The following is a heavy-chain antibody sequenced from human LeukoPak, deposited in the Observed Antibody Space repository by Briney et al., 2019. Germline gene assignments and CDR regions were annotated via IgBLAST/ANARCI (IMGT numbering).Heavy chain of an antibody. J-gene: IGHJ4*02. V-gene: IGHV2-70*11. CDR1: GFSLSTSRMC. D-gene: IGHD1-26*01. CDR2: IDWYDDK. CDR3: ARMAYYGYYFDY. Sequence: SGPALVKPTQTLTLTFTFSGFSLSTSRMCVSWIRQPPGKALEWLARIDWYDDKYYKTSLKTRLTISKNTSKNQVVLTMTNMDPVDTATYYCARMAYYGYYFDYWGQGTLVTVSA.